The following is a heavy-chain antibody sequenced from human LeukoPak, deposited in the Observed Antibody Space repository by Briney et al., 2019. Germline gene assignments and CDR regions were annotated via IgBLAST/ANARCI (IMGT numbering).Heavy chain of an antibody. Sequence: PSETLSLTCTVSGVCISSSSYCWGWIRQPPGKGLEWIGSICYSGSTFYNPSLKSRVTLSVDTSKNQFSLELSSVTAADTALYYCARTENYIPEDCFDPWGQGTLVTVSS. CDR2: ICYSGST. V-gene: IGHV4-39*01. CDR1: GVCISSSSYC. D-gene: IGHD5-24*01. CDR3: ARTENYIPEDCFDP. J-gene: IGHJ5*02.